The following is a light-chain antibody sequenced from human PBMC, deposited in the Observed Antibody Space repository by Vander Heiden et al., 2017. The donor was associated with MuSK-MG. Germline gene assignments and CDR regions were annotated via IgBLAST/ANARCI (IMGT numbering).Light chain of an antibody. CDR3: QVWDSDSDHPV. J-gene: IGLJ1*01. V-gene: IGLV3-21*04. Sequence: SYVLTQPPSVSVAPGETARITCGGDNIGGKSVHWYQQKQGQAPVLVIYYDNERPSGIPERFSGSNSGDTATLTISRVDAGDEADYYCQVWDSDSDHPVFGAGTKVTAL. CDR2: YDN. CDR1: NIGGKS.